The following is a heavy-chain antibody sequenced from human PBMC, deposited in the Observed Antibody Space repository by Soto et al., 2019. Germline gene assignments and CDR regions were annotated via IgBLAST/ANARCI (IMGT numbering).Heavy chain of an antibody. CDR3: ASLYSSSSRAFDI. Sequence: SETLSLTCAVYGGSFSGYYWSWIRQPPGKGLEWIGEINHSGSTNYNPSLKSRVTISVDTSKNQFSLKLSSVTAADTAVYYCASLYSSSSRAFDIWGQGTMVTVSS. CDR1: GGSFSGYY. J-gene: IGHJ3*02. D-gene: IGHD6-6*01. CDR2: INHSGST. V-gene: IGHV4-34*01.